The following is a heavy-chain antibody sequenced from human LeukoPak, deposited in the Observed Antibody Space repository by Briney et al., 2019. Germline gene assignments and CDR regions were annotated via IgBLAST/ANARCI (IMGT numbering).Heavy chain of an antibody. CDR2: ISSSGSTI. CDR3: ARGATYCSGGSCYFGAFDI. Sequence: PGGSLRLSCAASGFTFSSYTMNWIRQAPGKGLEWVSYISSSGSTIYYADSVKGRFTISRDNAKNSLYLQMNSLRAEDTAVYYCARGATYCSGGSCYFGAFDIWGQGTMVTVSS. D-gene: IGHD2-15*01. V-gene: IGHV3-48*04. J-gene: IGHJ3*02. CDR1: GFTFSSYT.